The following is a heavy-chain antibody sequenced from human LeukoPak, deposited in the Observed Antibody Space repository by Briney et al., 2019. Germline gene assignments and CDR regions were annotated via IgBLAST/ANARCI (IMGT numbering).Heavy chain of an antibody. CDR1: GYVFTTHY. CDR2: VNPSAGTT. J-gene: IGHJ4*02. D-gene: IGHD2-15*01. Sequence: ASVKVSCKASGYVFTTHYVHWVRQAPGQGLEWLGMVNPSAGTTNYAQNFRGRVTMTRDTSTSTVYMELSSLKSEDTAIYYCARERGGTYYFDYWGQGTLVTVSS. CDR3: ARERGGTYYFDY. V-gene: IGHV1-46*01.